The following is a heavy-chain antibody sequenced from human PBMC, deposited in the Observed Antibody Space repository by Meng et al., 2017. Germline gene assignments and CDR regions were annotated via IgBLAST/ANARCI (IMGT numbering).Heavy chain of an antibody. Sequence: QGQLVQYGAEVKKPGSSVTASSKASGGTFSSYAISWVRQAPGQGLEWMGGIIPIFGTANYAQKFQGRVTITADESTSTAYMELSSLRSEDTAVYYCARDYGDYAWIAKRWFDPWGQGTLVTVSS. CDR1: GGTFSSYA. CDR2: IIPIFGTA. V-gene: IGHV1-69*01. D-gene: IGHD4-17*01. J-gene: IGHJ5*02. CDR3: ARDYGDYAWIAKRWFDP.